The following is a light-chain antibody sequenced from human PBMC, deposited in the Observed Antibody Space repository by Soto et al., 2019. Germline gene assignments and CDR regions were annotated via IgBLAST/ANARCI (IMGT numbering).Light chain of an antibody. CDR3: SSYAGSNNFV. V-gene: IGLV2-8*01. J-gene: IGLJ1*01. CDR2: EVT. CDR1: SSDVGGYSY. Sequence: QSALAQPPSASGSPGQSVTISCTGTSSDVGGYSYVSWYQQHPGKAPKLMIYEVTKRPSGVPDRFSASKSGNTASLTVSGLQAEDEADYYCSSYAGSNNFVFGTGTKVPVL.